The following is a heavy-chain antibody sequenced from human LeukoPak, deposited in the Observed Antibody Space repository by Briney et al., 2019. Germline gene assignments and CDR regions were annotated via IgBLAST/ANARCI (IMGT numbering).Heavy chain of an antibody. CDR1: GGTFSSYA. V-gene: IGHV1-69*13. D-gene: IGHD3-3*01. J-gene: IGHJ6*03. Sequence: VASVKVSCKASGGTFSSYAISWVRQASGQGLEWMGGIIPTFGTANYAQKFQGRVTITADESTSTAYMELSSLRSEDTAVYYCARDGKLIRFLPHGLPSDYYYMDVWGKGTTVTVSS. CDR3: ARDGKLIRFLPHGLPSDYYYMDV. CDR2: IIPTFGTA.